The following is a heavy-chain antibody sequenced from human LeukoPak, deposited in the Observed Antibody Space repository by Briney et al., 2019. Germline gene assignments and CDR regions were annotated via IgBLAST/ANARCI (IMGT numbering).Heavy chain of an antibody. J-gene: IGHJ4*02. D-gene: IGHD6-19*01. CDR1: GGSISSYY. V-gene: IGHV4-59*01. CDR2: IYYSGGT. Sequence: SETLSLTCTVSGGSISSYYWSWIRQPPGKGLEWIGYIYYSGGTNYNPSLKSRVTISVDTSKNQFSLKLSSVTAADTAVYYCARGAARSSGWYWLWGQGTLVTVSS. CDR3: ARGAARSSGWYWL.